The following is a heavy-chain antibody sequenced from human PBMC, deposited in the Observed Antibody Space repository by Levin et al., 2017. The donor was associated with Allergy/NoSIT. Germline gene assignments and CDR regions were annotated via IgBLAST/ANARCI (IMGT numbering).Heavy chain of an antibody. V-gene: IGHV3-11*01. J-gene: IGHJ6*02. Sequence: GESLKISCAASRFTFGDYYMSWIRQAPGKGLEWISYISSSGNTMYSADSVKGRFTISRDNAKNSLYLQMKNLRAEDSAVYYCARISPGFSSSWFARGGLGGNYYGLDVWGQGTTVTVSS. CDR3: ARISPGFSSSWFARGGLGGNYYGLDV. D-gene: IGHD6-13*01. CDR1: RFTFGDYY. CDR2: ISSSGNTM.